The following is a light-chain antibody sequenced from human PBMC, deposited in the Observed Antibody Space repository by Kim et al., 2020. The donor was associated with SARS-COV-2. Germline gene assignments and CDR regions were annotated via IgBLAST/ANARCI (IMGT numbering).Light chain of an antibody. J-gene: IGLJ2*01. CDR1: KLGDKY. Sequence: SYELTQPPSVSVSTGQTASISCSGDKLGDKYACWYQQRPGQSPVLVIYEDTRRPSGIPERFYASTSGNTATLTISGTQAMDEAGYYCQAWDSTTVIFGGGTKLTVL. CDR2: EDT. V-gene: IGLV3-1*01. CDR3: QAWDSTTVI.